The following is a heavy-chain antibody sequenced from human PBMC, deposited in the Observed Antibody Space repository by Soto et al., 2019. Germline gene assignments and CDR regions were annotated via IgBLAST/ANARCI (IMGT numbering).Heavy chain of an antibody. D-gene: IGHD2-21*01. J-gene: IGHJ5*02. CDR3: ARGLLRTNWFDP. Sequence: SETLSLTCTVSGGSISSGGYYWSWIRQHPGKGLEWIGYIYYSGSTYYNPSLKSRVTISVDTSKNQFSLKLSSVTAADTAVYYCARGLLRTNWFDPWGQGTLVTVSS. V-gene: IGHV4-31*03. CDR2: IYYSGST. CDR1: GGSISSGGYY.